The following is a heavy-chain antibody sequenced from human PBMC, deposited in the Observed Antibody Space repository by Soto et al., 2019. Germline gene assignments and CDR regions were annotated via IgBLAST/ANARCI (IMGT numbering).Heavy chain of an antibody. CDR2: IYPYDSGI. D-gene: IGHD1-26*01. Sequence: PGESLKISCKGSGYSFTNYWIGWVRQMPGKGLEWMGIIYPYDSGITYSPSFQGQVTISADISISTAYLRWSSLKASDTAVYYCARHRRRREGSYYYGMDVWGQGTTVTVSS. J-gene: IGHJ6*02. CDR3: ARHRRRREGSYYYGMDV. V-gene: IGHV5-51*01. CDR1: GYSFTNYW.